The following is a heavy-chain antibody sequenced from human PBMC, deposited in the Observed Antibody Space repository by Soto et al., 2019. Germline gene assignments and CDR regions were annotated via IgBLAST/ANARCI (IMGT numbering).Heavy chain of an antibody. CDR1: GGSFSGYY. V-gene: IGHV4-34*01. CDR3: ARGWPYYYDSSGYYRKSPFDY. CDR2: INHSGST. Sequence: SETLSLTCAVYGGSFSGYYWSWIRQPPGKGLELIGEINHSGSTNYNPSLKSRVTISVDTSKNQFSLKLSSVTAADTAVYYCARGWPYYYDSSGYYRKSPFDYWGQGTLVTVS. J-gene: IGHJ4*02. D-gene: IGHD3-22*01.